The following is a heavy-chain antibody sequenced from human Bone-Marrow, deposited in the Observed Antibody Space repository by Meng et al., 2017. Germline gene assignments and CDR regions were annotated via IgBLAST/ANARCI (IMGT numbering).Heavy chain of an antibody. CDR3: ARPLYDSSPFYAFDI. Sequence: ESLKFSCAASGFTFSSYWMHWVRQAPGKGLVWVSRINSDGSSTSYADSVKGRFTIFRDNSKNTLYLQMNSLRAEDTAVYYCARPLYDSSPFYAFDIWGQGTLVTVSS. V-gene: IGHV3-74*01. J-gene: IGHJ3*02. CDR2: INSDGSST. CDR1: GFTFSSYW. D-gene: IGHD3-22*01.